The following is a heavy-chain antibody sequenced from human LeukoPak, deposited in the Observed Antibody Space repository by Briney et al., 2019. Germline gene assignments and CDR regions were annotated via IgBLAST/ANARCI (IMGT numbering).Heavy chain of an antibody. CDR3: ARDMDYDSSGYYSFFY. CDR2: IIPIFGTA. V-gene: IGHV1-69*01. Sequence: ASVKVSCKASGGTFSSYAISWVRQAPGQGLEWMGGIIPIFGTANYAQKFQGRVTITADESTSTAYMELSSLRSEDTAVYYCARDMDYDSSGYYSFFYWGQGTLVTVSS. D-gene: IGHD3-22*01. CDR1: GGTFSSYA. J-gene: IGHJ4*02.